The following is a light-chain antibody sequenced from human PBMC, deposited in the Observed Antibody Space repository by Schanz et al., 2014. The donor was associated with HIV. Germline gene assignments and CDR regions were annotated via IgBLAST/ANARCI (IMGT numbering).Light chain of an antibody. J-gene: IGKJ1*01. CDR1: QSVLYSSNNKNY. CDR2: WAS. V-gene: IGKV4-1*01. Sequence: DIVMTQSPDSLAVSLGERATINCKSSQSVLYSSNNKNYLAWYQQKPGQPPNLLIYWASTRESGVPDRFSGSGSGTDFTLTISSLQAEDVAVYYCQQYESSPPTFGQGTKVEIK. CDR3: QQYESSPPT.